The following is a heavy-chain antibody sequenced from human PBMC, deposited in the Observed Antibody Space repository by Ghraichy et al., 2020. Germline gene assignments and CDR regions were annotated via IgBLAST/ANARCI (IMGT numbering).Heavy chain of an antibody. CDR3: ARDDESQLPQGWFDP. CDR1: GFTFSSYW. J-gene: IGHJ5*02. Sequence: GGSLRLSCAASGFTFSSYWMHWVRQAPGKGLVWVSRINSDGSSTSYADSVKGRFTISRDNAKNTLYLQMNSLRAEDTAVYYCARDDESQLPQGWFDPWGQGTLVTVSS. V-gene: IGHV3-74*01. D-gene: IGHD2-2*01. CDR2: INSDGSST.